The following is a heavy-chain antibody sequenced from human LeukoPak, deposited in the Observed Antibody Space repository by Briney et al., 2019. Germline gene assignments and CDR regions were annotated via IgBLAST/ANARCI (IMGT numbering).Heavy chain of an antibody. Sequence: SETLSLTCTVSGGSISSYYWSWIRQPAGKGLEWIGRIYTSGSTNYNPSLKSRVAISVDTSKNQFSLKLSSVTAADTAVYYCASSLRDTAMVWDLDYWGQGTLVTVSS. CDR1: GGSISSYY. CDR2: IYTSGST. V-gene: IGHV4-4*07. CDR3: ASSLRDTAMVWDLDY. D-gene: IGHD5-18*01. J-gene: IGHJ4*02.